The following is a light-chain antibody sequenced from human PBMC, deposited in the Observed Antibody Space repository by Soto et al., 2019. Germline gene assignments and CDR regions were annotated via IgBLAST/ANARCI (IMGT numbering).Light chain of an antibody. CDR1: SSDVGGYNY. J-gene: IGLJ2*01. CDR2: DVS. Sequence: QSALTQPASVSGSPGQSITISCTGISSDVGGYNYVSWYQQHPGKAPKLMIYDVSNRRSGVSNRFSGSKSGNTASLTISGLQAEDEAAYYCYSYTSSSTVLFGGGTKVTVL. V-gene: IGLV2-14*01. CDR3: YSYTSSSTVL.